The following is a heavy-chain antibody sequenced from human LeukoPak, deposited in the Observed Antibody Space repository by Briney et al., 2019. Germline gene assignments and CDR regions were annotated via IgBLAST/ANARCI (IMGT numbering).Heavy chain of an antibody. CDR3: ARALEVTKRYNRFDP. J-gene: IGHJ5*02. D-gene: IGHD1-1*01. CDR1: GFSVSSNY. Sequence: AGSLRLSCAASGFSVSSNYMTWVRQAPGRGLEWVSVLYSGGSTYYADSVRGRVAISRDNPKNTLYLQMNSLRGEDTAVYYCARALEVTKRYNRFDPWGQGTLVTVSS. CDR2: LYSGGST. V-gene: IGHV3-66*01.